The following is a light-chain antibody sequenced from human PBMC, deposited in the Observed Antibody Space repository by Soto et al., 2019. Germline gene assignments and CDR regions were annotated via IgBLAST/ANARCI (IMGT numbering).Light chain of an antibody. CDR1: WSISGW. J-gene: IGKJ1*01. Sequence: DIQMTQSPPTLSASVEDRVTITCRASWSISGWLAWDQQIPGKGRKLLIYDALNLEGGVPSRFSGIGSGTEFTLTISSLQPEDFATYYCQQYNTYSQTFGQRTKVDI. V-gene: IGKV1-5*01. CDR2: DAL. CDR3: QQYNTYSQT.